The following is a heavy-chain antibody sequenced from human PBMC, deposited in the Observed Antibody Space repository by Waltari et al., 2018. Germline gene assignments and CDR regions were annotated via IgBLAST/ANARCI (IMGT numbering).Heavy chain of an antibody. J-gene: IGHJ3*02. Sequence: QVQLQQWGAGLLTPSETLSLTCAVYGGSFSGYYWSWIRQPPGKGLEWIGEINHSGSTNYNPSLKSRVTISVDTSKNQFSLKLSSVTAADTAVYYCAAYPGGDRGDAFDIWGQGTMVTVSS. CDR1: GGSFSGYY. D-gene: IGHD2-21*01. CDR2: INHSGST. V-gene: IGHV4-34*01. CDR3: AAYPGGDRGDAFDI.